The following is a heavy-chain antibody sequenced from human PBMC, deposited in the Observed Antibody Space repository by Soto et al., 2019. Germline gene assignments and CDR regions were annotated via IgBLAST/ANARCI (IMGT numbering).Heavy chain of an antibody. D-gene: IGHD2-21*02. Sequence: SQTLSLTCAISGDSVSSNSAAWNWIRQSPSRGLDWLGRTYYRSKWYNDYAVSVKSRITINPDTSKNQFSLQLNSVTPEDTAVYYCAREIFHCGGDCLLNWFDPWGQGTLVTVSS. J-gene: IGHJ5*02. CDR1: GDSVSSNSAA. CDR3: AREIFHCGGDCLLNWFDP. V-gene: IGHV6-1*01. CDR2: TYYRSKWYN.